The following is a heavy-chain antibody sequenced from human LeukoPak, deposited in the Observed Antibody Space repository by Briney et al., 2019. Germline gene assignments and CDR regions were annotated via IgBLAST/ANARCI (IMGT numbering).Heavy chain of an antibody. V-gene: IGHV5-51*01. J-gene: IGHJ4*02. CDR2: IHPGDSDT. CDR3: ARHVQSSGWSNFGS. D-gene: IGHD6-19*01. CDR1: GYTFSTYW. Sequence: GESLKISCKGSGYTFSTYWIGWVRQMPGKGLEWMGIIHPGDSDTRYSPSFQGQVTISADKSISTAYLQWSSLKASDTAMYYCARHVQSSGWSNFGSWGQGTLVTVSS.